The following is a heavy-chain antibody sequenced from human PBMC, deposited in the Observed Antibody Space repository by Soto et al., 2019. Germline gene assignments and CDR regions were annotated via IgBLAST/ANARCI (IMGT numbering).Heavy chain of an antibody. Sequence: SETLSLTCAVYGGSFSGYYWSWIRQPPGKGPEWIGEINHSGSTNYNPSLKSRVAISVDTSKNQFSLKLSSVTAADTAVYYCARVGSTYYYDSSGYYPWGQGTLVTVSS. V-gene: IGHV4-34*01. D-gene: IGHD3-22*01. J-gene: IGHJ5*02. CDR3: ARVGSTYYYDSSGYYP. CDR1: GGSFSGYY. CDR2: INHSGST.